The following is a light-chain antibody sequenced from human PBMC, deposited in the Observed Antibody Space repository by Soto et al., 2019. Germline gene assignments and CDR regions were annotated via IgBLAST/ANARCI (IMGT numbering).Light chain of an antibody. CDR1: QSIGSG. CDR3: QKYNSAPLT. J-gene: IGKJ4*01. V-gene: IGKV1-27*01. CDR2: AAS. Sequence: DIQMTQSPSTLSASVGDGVTITCRASQSIGSGLAWYQQKPGKAPELLIYAASTLQAGVPSRFSGSGSGTDFTLTISSLQPEDVAAYYCQKYNSAPLTFGGGTKVEIK.